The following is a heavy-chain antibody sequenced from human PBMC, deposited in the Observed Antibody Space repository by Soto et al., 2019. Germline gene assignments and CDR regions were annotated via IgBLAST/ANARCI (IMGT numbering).Heavy chain of an antibody. CDR2: INPNSGGT. CDR1: GYTFTGYY. D-gene: IGHD3-22*01. V-gene: IGHV1-2*02. CDR3: ARDRYYDSSGYFGY. J-gene: IGHJ4*02. Sequence: ASVKVSCKASGYTFTGYYMHWVRQAPGQGLEWMGWINPNSGGTNYAQKFQSRVTMTRDTSTSTAYMELSSLRSEDTAAYYCARDRYYDSSGYFGYWGQGTLVTVSS.